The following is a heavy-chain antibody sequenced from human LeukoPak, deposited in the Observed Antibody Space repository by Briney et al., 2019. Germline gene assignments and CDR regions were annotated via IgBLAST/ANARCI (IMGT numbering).Heavy chain of an antibody. CDR2: ISAYNCNT. Sequence: ASVKVSCKASGYTFTSYGISWVRQAPGQGLEWMGWISAYNCNTKYAQKLQGRVTLTTDTSTSTAYMELRSLSSDDPAVVYCARDIAATSGGGKGTLVTVSS. J-gene: IGHJ4*02. CDR1: GYTFTSYG. D-gene: IGHD6-6*01. V-gene: IGHV1-18*01. CDR3: ARDIAATSG.